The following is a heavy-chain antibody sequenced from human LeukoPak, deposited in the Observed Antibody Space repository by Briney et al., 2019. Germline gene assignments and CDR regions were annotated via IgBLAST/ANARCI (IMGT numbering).Heavy chain of an antibody. J-gene: IGHJ5*02. CDR1: GYTFTGYY. V-gene: IGHV1-2*02. CDR2: INPNSGGT. D-gene: IGHD6-6*01. Sequence: GASVTVSFKASGYTFTGYYMHWVRQAPGQGLEWMGWINPNSGGTNYAQKFQGRVTMTRDTSISKAYMELSRLRSDDTAVYYCARGNVGAARYHWGQGTLVTVSS. CDR3: ARGNVGAARYH.